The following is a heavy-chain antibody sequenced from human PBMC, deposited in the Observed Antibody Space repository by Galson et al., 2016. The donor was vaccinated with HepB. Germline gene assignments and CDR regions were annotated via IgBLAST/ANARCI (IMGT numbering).Heavy chain of an antibody. CDR1: GFTFGGYG. V-gene: IGHV3-30*18. D-gene: IGHD3-10*01. J-gene: IGHJ1*01. CDR3: AKSPLMFFGELLGYFQH. Sequence: LRLSCAASGFTFGGYGMHWVRQAPGKGLEWVAVIPYDASKKHYADSVKGRFTISRDKSKNTLYLQMNSLRAEDTAVYYCAKSPLMFFGELLGYFQHWGQGTLVTVSS. CDR2: IPYDASKK.